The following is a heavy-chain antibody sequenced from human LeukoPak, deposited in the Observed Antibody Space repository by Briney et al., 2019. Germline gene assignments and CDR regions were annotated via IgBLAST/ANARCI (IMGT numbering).Heavy chain of an antibody. V-gene: IGHV3-48*03. Sequence: PGGSLRLSCAASGFTFSSYEMNWVRQAPGKGLEWVSYISSSGSTIYYADSVKGRFTISRDNAKNSLYLQMNSLSAEDTAAYYCARGGHSSSWSPWDYWGQGTLVTVSS. D-gene: IGHD6-13*01. CDR1: GFTFSSYE. J-gene: IGHJ4*02. CDR3: ARGGHSSSWSPWDY. CDR2: ISSSGSTI.